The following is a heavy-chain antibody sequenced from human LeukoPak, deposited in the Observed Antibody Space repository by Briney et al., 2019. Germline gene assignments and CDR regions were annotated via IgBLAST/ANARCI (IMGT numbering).Heavy chain of an antibody. CDR1: GYTFTSYE. D-gene: IGHD3-10*01. CDR2: MNPNSGNT. Sequence: GASVKVSCKASGYTFTSYEINWVGQATGQGLEWMGWMNPNSGNTGYAQTFQSRVTMTRNTSISTAYMELSSLRSDDTAVYYCARGRITMVRGVIDYWGQGTLVTVSS. V-gene: IGHV1-8*01. CDR3: ARGRITMVRGVIDY. J-gene: IGHJ4*02.